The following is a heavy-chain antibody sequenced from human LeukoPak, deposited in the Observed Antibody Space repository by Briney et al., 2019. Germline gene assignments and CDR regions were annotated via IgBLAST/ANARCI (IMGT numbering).Heavy chain of an antibody. CDR3: AREARTNGVCWDY. V-gene: IGHV3-11*01. CDR1: GFTFSDYY. CDR2: ISSSGSTI. J-gene: IGHJ4*02. D-gene: IGHD2-8*01. Sequence: GGSLRLSCAASGFTFSDYYMSWIRQAPGKGLEWVSYISSSGSTIYYADSVKGRFTISRDNAKNSLYLQMNSLRAEDTALYHCAREARTNGVCWDYWGQGTLVTVSS.